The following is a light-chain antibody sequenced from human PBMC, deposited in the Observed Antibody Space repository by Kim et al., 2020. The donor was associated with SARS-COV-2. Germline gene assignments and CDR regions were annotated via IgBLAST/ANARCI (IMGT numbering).Light chain of an antibody. J-gene: IGLJ3*02. CDR3: QVWDSTSDHPV. CDR2: YDS. CDR1: NIGSTS. Sequence: SYELTQPPSVSVAPGKTARITCGGNNIGSTSVHWYQQKPGQAPVLVIYYDSDRPSGIPERVSGSNSGNTATLTISRVEAGDEADYYCQVWDSTSDHPVFGGGTQLTVL. V-gene: IGLV3-21*04.